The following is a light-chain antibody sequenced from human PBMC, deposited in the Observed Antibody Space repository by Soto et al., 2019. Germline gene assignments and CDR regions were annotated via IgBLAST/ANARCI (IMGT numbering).Light chain of an antibody. V-gene: IGKV1-39*01. CDR2: AAS. J-gene: IGKJ1*01. CDR3: QHSYNAPWT. CDR1: QSISSY. Sequence: DIQMTQSPSSLSASVGDRVTITCRASQSISSYLNWYQQKPGKAPKLLIYAASSLQSGVPSRFSGSGSGTDFTLTISSLQPEDFAAYYCQHSYNAPWTFGQGTKVDIK.